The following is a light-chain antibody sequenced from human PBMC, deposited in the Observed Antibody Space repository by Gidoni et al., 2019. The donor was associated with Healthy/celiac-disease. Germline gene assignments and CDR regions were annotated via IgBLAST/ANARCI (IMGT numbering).Light chain of an antibody. V-gene: IGKV1-5*01. Sequence: DIQVTQSPSTLSASVGDRVTIPCRASHSISSWLAWYQQKPGKAPKLLIYDASSLDTGVPSRFSGSGSGTEFTLTISSLQPDDFAVYYCQQYNSYPHTFGQGTKLEIK. CDR3: QQYNSYPHT. CDR1: HSISSW. J-gene: IGKJ2*01. CDR2: DAS.